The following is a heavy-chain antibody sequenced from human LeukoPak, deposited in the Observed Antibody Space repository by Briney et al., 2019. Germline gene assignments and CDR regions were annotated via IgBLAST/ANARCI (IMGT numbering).Heavy chain of an antibody. CDR2: INPSGGST. D-gene: IGHD3-22*01. CDR1: GYTFTSYY. V-gene: IGHV1-46*01. Sequence: GASVKVSCKASGYTFTSYYMHWVRQAPGQGLEWMGVINPSGGSTSYAQKFQGRVTMTRDTSTSTVYMELSSLRSEDTAVYYCARRDSSGQTLDYWGQGTLVTVSS. J-gene: IGHJ4*02. CDR3: ARRDSSGQTLDY.